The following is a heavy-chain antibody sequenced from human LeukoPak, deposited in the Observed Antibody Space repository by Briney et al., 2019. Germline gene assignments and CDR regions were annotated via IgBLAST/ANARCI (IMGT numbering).Heavy chain of an antibody. CDR1: EFTFSDCY. Sequence: PGGSLRLSCAASEFTFSDCYMSWIRQAPGKGLEWVSYISSSGSTIYYADSVKGRFTISRDNAKSSLYLQMNSLRAEDTAVYYCVRDYRACFDYWGQGTLVTVSS. J-gene: IGHJ4*02. CDR2: ISSSGSTI. D-gene: IGHD3-16*02. CDR3: VRDYRACFDY. V-gene: IGHV3-11*01.